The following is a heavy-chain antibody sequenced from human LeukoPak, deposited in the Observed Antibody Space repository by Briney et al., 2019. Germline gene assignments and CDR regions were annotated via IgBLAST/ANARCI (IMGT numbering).Heavy chain of an antibody. J-gene: IGHJ4*02. V-gene: IGHV3-48*04. Sequence: GGSLRLSCAASGFTFSSYSMNWVRQAPGKGQEWVSYISSSSSTIYYADSVKGRFTISRDNAENSLYLQMNSLRAEDAAVYYCARDLLGYCSSTSCSAFDYWGQGTLVAVSS. CDR3: ARDLLGYCSSTSCSAFDY. D-gene: IGHD2-2*01. CDR2: ISSSSSTI. CDR1: GFTFSSYS.